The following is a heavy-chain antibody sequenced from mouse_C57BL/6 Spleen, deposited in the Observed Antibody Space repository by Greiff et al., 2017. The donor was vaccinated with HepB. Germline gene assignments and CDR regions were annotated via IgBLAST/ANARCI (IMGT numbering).Heavy chain of an antibody. J-gene: IGHJ3*01. CDR3: ARSELRSFAY. D-gene: IGHD4-1*01. CDR2: IHPKSGST. V-gene: IGHV1-64*01. Sequence: QVQLQQPGAELVKPGASVKLSCKASGYTFTSYWMHWVKQRPGQGLEWIGMIHPKSGSTNYNEKFKSKATLTADKSSSTAYMQLSSLTSEDSAVDYCARSELRSFAYWGQGTLVTVSA. CDR1: GYTFTSYW.